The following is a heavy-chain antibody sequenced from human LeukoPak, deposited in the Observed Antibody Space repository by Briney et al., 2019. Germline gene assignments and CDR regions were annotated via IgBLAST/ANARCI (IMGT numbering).Heavy chain of an antibody. CDR2: IYDSGNE. CDR1: GGSISTSASY. J-gene: IGHJ6*03. V-gene: IGHV4-39*01. CDR3: ARQISDYYYYYMDV. Sequence: SETLSLTCTVSGGSISTSASYWGWIRQPPGKGLEWIGSIYDSGNEFYNPSLKSRVTISADTSKNQSSLKLNSVTAADTAMYYCARQISDYYYYYMDVWGEGITVTVSS. D-gene: IGHD2/OR15-2a*01.